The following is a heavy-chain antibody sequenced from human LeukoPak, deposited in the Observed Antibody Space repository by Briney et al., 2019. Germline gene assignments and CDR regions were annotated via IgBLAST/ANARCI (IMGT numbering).Heavy chain of an antibody. V-gene: IGHV3-74*01. Sequence: GGSLRLSCAASGFTFSSYWMHWVRQAPGKGLVWVSRINSDGSSTSYADSVKGRFTISRDNAKNTLYLQMNSLRAEDTAVYYCARDFEAGTKKGYSSSWKIYEFDPWGQGTLVTVSS. CDR3: ARDFEAGTKKGYSSSWKIYEFDP. CDR1: GFTFSSYW. CDR2: INSDGSST. J-gene: IGHJ5*02. D-gene: IGHD6-13*01.